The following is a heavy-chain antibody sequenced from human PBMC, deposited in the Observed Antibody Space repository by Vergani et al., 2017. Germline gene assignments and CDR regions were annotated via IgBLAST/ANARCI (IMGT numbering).Heavy chain of an antibody. J-gene: IGHJ3*02. D-gene: IGHD1-26*01. CDR2: IYTSGST. Sequence: QVQLQESGPGLVKPSQTLSLTCTVSGGSISSGSYYWSWIRQPAGKGLEWIGRIYTSGSTNYNPSLKSRVTISVDRSKNQFSLKLSSVTAADTAVYYCARGWVGPYAFDIWGQGTMVTVSS. V-gene: IGHV4-61*02. CDR1: GGSISSGSYY. CDR3: ARGWVGPYAFDI.